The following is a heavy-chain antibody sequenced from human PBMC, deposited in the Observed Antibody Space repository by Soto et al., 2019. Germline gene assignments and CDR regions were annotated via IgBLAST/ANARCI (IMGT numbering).Heavy chain of an antibody. D-gene: IGHD5-18*01. V-gene: IGHV3-21*04. CDR3: VKESTANNNYFYSSIDL. Sequence: GGSLRLSCAASGFTFSSYSMNWVRQAPGKGLEWVSSISSSSSYIYYADSVKGRFTISRDNAKNSLYLQMNSLRAEGTAVYYWVKESTANNNYFYSSIDLGGQGTKVTVSS. CDR1: GFTFSSYS. J-gene: IGHJ6*02. CDR2: ISSSSSYI.